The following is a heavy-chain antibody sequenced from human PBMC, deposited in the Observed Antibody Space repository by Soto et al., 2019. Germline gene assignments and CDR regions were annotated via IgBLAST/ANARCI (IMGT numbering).Heavy chain of an antibody. CDR3: AKSLSVGATTPFDY. Sequence: EVQLLESGGGLVQPGGSLRLSCAASGFTFSSYGMSWVRQAPGKGLEWVSAISGSGGSTYYADSVTGRFTISRDNSKNTLYLRMNSLRAEDPAVYYCAKSLSVGATTPFDYWGQGTLVTVSS. D-gene: IGHD1-26*01. CDR1: GFTFSSYG. J-gene: IGHJ4*02. CDR2: ISGSGGST. V-gene: IGHV3-23*01.